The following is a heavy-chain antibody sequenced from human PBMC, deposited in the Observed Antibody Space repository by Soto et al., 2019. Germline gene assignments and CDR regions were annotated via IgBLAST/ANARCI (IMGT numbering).Heavy chain of an antibody. CDR1: GYTFTGYY. CDR2: INPNSGDT. Sequence: ASVNVSCKSSGYTFTGYYVHWGRQAPGQGLECMGWINPNSGDTDLAQRFQGRVTMNRDTSIGTAYMELRGLTSDDTAEYYCAKGGAIVAAGTRVYLYNAMDVWGQGTTVTVSS. J-gene: IGHJ6*02. V-gene: IGHV1-2*02. CDR3: AKGGAIVAAGTRVYLYNAMDV. D-gene: IGHD1-26*01.